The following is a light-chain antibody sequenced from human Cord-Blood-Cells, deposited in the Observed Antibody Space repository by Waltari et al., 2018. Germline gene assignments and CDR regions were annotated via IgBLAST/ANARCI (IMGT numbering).Light chain of an antibody. CDR3: QAWDSSTYF. CDR1: KLGDKY. CDR2: QDS. J-gene: IGLJ1*01. V-gene: IGLV3-1*01. Sequence: SYELTQPPSVSVSPGQTASITCSGDKLGDKYACWYQQKPGQSPVLVIYQDSKRPSGIPERFSGSNSGNTATLTISGTQAMDEADYYCQAWDSSTYFFGTRTKVTVL.